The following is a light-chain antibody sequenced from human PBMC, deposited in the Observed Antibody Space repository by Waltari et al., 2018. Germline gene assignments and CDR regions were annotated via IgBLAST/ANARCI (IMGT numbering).Light chain of an antibody. V-gene: IGLV4-69*01. CDR2: LNSDGSH. CDR1: SGHSNYA. Sequence: QLVLTQSPSASASLGASVKLTCTLSSGHSNYAIAWHQQQPEKGPRYLMKLNSDGSHRKGAGIPDRFSGSSSGAERYLTISGLQSEDEADYYCQTWGTGIHVVFGGGTKLTVL. J-gene: IGLJ2*01. CDR3: QTWGTGIHVV.